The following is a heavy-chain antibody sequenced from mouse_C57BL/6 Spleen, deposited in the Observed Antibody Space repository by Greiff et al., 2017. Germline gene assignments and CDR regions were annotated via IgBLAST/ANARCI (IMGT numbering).Heavy chain of an antibody. J-gene: IGHJ2*01. CDR1: GYPFTDYE. CDR2: IDPETGGT. Sequence: QVQLQESGAELVRPGASVTLSCKASGYPFTDYEMHWVKQTPVHGLEWIGAIDPETGGTAYNQKFKGKAILTADKSSSTAYMELRSLTSEDSAVYYCTRLQRAQATYDNWGQCATLTVST. D-gene: IGHD3-2*02. V-gene: IGHV1-15*01. CDR3: TRLQRAQATYDN.